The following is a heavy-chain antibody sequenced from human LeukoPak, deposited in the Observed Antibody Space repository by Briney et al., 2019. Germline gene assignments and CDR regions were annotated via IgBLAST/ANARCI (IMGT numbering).Heavy chain of an antibody. CDR2: ISGGGGST. V-gene: IGHV3-23*01. D-gene: IGHD3-9*01. J-gene: IGHJ4*02. CDR3: AKGDNDILTDYYNSFDY. CDR1: GFTFTNYA. Sequence: GGSLRLSCAASGFTFTNYAMSWVRQAPGKGLEWVSGISGGGGSTYYADSVKGRFTISRDNSKNTLYLQVNSLRAEDTAIYYCAKGDNDILTDYYNSFDYWGQGTLVTVSS.